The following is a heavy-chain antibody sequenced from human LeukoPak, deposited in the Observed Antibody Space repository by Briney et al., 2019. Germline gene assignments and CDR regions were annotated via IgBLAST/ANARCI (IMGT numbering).Heavy chain of an antibody. CDR1: GGIFSDYA. CDR2: INPNSGGT. J-gene: IGHJ6*03. CDR3: ARAGRDDYVLHYYYYYMDV. V-gene: IGHV1-2*02. D-gene: IGHD4-17*01. Sequence: ASVKVSCKASGGIFSDYALNWVRQAPGQGLEWMGWINPNSGGTNYAQKFQGRVTMTRDTSISTAYMELSRLRSDDTAVYYCARAGRDDYVLHYYYYYMDVWGKGTTVTISS.